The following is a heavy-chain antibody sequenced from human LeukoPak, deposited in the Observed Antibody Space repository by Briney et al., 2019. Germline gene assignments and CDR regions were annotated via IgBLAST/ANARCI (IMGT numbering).Heavy chain of an antibody. CDR2: IYTSGST. CDR3: ARDVTGTTYYYYYMDV. V-gene: IGHV4-4*07. J-gene: IGHJ6*03. Sequence: SETLSLTCTVSGGSISSYYWSWIRQPAGKGLERIGRIYTSGSTNYNPSLKSRVTMSVDTSKSQFSLKLSSVTAADTAVYYCARDVTGTTYYYYYMDVWGKGTTVTVSS. D-gene: IGHD1/OR15-1a*01. CDR1: GGSISSYY.